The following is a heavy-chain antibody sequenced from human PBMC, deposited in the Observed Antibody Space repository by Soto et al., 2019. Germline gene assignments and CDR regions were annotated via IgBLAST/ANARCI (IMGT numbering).Heavy chain of an antibody. D-gene: IGHD6-19*01. CDR1: GYSFTSYW. CDR3: ARHDSSGWYRLGVNWFDP. J-gene: IGHJ5*02. CDR2: IYPGDSDT. V-gene: IGHV5-51*01. Sequence: GESLKISCKGSGYSFTSYWIGWVRQMPGKGLEWMGIIYPGDSDTRYSPSFQGQVTISADKSISTAYLQWSSLKASDTAMYYCARHDSSGWYRLGVNWFDPWGQGTLVTVSS.